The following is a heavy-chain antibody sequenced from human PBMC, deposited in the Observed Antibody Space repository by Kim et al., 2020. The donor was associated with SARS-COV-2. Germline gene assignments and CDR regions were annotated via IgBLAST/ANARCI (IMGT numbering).Heavy chain of an antibody. CDR3: AKDLGCGPGSCYGRFDS. D-gene: IGHD3-10*01. Sequence: GGSLRLSCAASGFTFSSFAMSWVRQAPGKGLEWVSAISGSGDNTYYADSVKGRFTFSRDNSKNTLYLQMNSLGAEDTAVYYCAKDLGCGPGSCYGRFDSWGQGTLVTVSS. CDR2: ISGSGDNT. J-gene: IGHJ4*02. CDR1: GFTFSSFA. V-gene: IGHV3-23*01.